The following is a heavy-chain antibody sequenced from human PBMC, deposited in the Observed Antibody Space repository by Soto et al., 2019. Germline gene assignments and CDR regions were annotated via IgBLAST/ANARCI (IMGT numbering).Heavy chain of an antibody. CDR2: IYYSGST. Sequence: SETLSLTCTVSGGSISSYYWSWIRQPPGKGLEWIGYIYYSGSTNYNPSLKSRVTISVDTSKNQFSLKLSSVTAADTAVYYCARGPNWAPGGYYYYYMDVWGKGTTVTVSS. CDR3: ARGPNWAPGGYYYYYMDV. CDR1: GGSISSYY. V-gene: IGHV4-59*01. J-gene: IGHJ6*03. D-gene: IGHD7-27*01.